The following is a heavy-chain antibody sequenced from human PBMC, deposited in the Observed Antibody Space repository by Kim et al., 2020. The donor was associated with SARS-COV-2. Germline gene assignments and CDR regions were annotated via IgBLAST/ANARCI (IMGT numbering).Heavy chain of an antibody. V-gene: IGHV4-34*01. D-gene: IGHD2-15*01. CDR2: INHSGST. J-gene: IGHJ6*04. Sequence: SETLSLTCAVYGGSFSGYHWSWIRQPPGKGLEWIGGINHSGSTNYNPSLKSRVTISVDTSKNQFSLKLTSVTAADTAHYYCARGRAGVVTGAILGNVPHYDYHGMDVWGKGTTVTVPS. CDR3: ARGRAGVVTGAILGNVPHYDYHGMDV. CDR1: GGSFSGYH.